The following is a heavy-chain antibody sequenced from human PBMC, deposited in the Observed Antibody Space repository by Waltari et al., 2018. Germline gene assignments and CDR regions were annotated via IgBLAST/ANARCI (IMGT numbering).Heavy chain of an antibody. CDR2: ISRNGVST. V-gene: IGHV3-64*01. CDR1: GFSFSIYA. J-gene: IGHJ6*03. D-gene: IGHD2-21*01. CDR3: ARSPDQPDSLDYYMDV. Sequence: EVQLVESGGGLVRPGGSLRLSCAASGFSFSIYALQWVRQAPGKGLEYVSAISRNGVSTYYANAMKGRLSISRDNSKNTLYLQMGSLRAEDMAVYYCARSPDQPDSLDYYMDVWGKGTTVTVSS.